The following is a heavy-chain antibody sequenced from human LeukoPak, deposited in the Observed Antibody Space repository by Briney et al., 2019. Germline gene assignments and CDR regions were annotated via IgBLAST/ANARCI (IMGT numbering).Heavy chain of an antibody. D-gene: IGHD3-22*01. CDR3: ARDRRKYNYDSGGYPPY. CDR1: GFTFSSYE. V-gene: IGHV3-48*02. J-gene: IGHJ4*02. Sequence: PGGSVRLSCAASGFTFSSYELNWLGQAPGKGLEGVAYISRSSCTIYYAHSVNGRFTISRDNSKNSLYLHMNTLRDEDTAVDYCARDRRKYNYDSGGYPPYWGQGTLVTVSS. CDR2: ISRSSCTI.